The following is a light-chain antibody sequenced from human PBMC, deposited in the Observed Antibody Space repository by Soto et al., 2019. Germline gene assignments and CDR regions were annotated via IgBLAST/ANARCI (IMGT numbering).Light chain of an antibody. CDR3: QQFNSYPIT. Sequence: DIQLTHSPSFLSASVGDRVTITCRASQGISSNLAWYQQKPGKAPKLLIYAASTLQSGVPSRFSGSGSGTEFTLTISSLQPEDFATYYCQQFNSYPITFGQGTRLEIK. CDR2: AAS. CDR1: QGISSN. V-gene: IGKV1-9*01. J-gene: IGKJ5*01.